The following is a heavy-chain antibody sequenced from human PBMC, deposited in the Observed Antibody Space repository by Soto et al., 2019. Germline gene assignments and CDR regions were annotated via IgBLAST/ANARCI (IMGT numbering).Heavy chain of an antibody. CDR3: AKWGNDWGYYYYGMNV. Sequence: QVQLVESGGGVVQPGRSLRLSCAASGFTFSSYGMHWVRQAPGKGLEWVAVIWYDGSNKYYADSVKGRFTISRDNSKNTLYLHMSSLRAEDTAVYYCAKWGNDWGYYYYGMNVWGQGTTVTVSS. CDR2: IWYDGSNK. CDR1: GFTFSSYG. V-gene: IGHV3-33*06. J-gene: IGHJ6*02. D-gene: IGHD7-27*01.